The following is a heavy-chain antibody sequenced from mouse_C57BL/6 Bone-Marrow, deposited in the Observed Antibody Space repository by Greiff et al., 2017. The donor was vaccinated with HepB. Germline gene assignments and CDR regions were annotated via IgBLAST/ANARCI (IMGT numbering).Heavy chain of an antibody. CDR1: GFSLTSYG. D-gene: IGHD2-3*01. CDR2: IWRGGST. CDR3: AKNYGYYFYFDY. J-gene: IGHJ2*01. Sequence: VKLVESGPGLVQPSQSLSITCTVSGFSLTSYGVHWVRQSPGKGLEWLGVIWRGGSTDYNAAFMSRLSITKDNSKSQVFFKMNSLQADDTAIYYCAKNYGYYFYFDYWGQGTTLTVSS. V-gene: IGHV2-5*01.